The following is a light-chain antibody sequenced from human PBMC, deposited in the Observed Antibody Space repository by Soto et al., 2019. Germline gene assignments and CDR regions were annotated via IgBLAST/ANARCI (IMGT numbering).Light chain of an antibody. Sequence: DIQMTQSPSTLSASVGDRVTITCRASQSVSSWLAWYQQKPGKAPKLLIYKASSLESGVPSRFSGSGSGTECTLTISRLQPDDFATYYFQQYDSYSWTFGQGTKVEIK. CDR3: QQYDSYSWT. J-gene: IGKJ1*01. CDR1: QSVSSW. CDR2: KAS. V-gene: IGKV1-5*03.